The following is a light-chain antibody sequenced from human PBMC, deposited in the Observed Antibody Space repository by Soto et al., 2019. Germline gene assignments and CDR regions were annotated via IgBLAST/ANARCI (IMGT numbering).Light chain of an antibody. CDR2: AAS. CDR3: QQSYSTLRT. J-gene: IGKJ1*01. CDR1: QSISSY. V-gene: IGKV1-39*01. Sequence: DIQMTQSPSSLPASVGDRVTITCRASQSISSYLNWYQQKPGKAPKLLIYAASSLQSGLPSRFSGSGSGTDFTLTISSLQPEDFATYYCQQSYSTLRTFGQGTKVDIK.